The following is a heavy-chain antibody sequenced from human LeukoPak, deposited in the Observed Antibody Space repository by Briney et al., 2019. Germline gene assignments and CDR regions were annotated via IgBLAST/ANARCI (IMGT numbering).Heavy chain of an antibody. J-gene: IGHJ5*02. Sequence: SSYSMNWVRQAPCQGLQWIGSIYYSGSTYYNPSLKSRVTISVDTSKNQFSLKLSSVTAADTAVYYCARHRPGPNWFDPWGQGTLVTVSS. CDR1: SSYS. CDR2: IYYSGST. V-gene: IGHV4-39*01. CDR3: ARHRPGPNWFDP.